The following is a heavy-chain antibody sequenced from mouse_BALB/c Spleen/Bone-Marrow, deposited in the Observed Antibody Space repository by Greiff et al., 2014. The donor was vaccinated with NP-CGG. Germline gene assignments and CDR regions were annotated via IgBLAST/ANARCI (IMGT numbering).Heavy chain of an antibody. CDR3: ARVRNWADY. V-gene: IGHV1-80*01. D-gene: IGHD4-1*01. CDR1: GYAFSSYW. CDR2: IYPGDGDT. J-gene: IGHJ2*01. Sequence: LVESGAELVRPGSSVKISCKASGYAFSSYWMNWVKQRPGQGLEWIGQIYPGDGDTNYNGKFKGKATLAADKSSSTAYMQLISLTSEDSAVDFCARVRNWADYWGQGTTLTVSS.